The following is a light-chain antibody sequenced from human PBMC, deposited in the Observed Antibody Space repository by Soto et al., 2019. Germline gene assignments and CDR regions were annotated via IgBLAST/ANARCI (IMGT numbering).Light chain of an antibody. V-gene: IGKV3-15*01. Sequence: EIVMTQAPATLSVSPGERATLSCRASQSVSSNLALYQQKPGHALRLLIYVASTRATGIPARFSGSGSGTEFTLTISRLQSEDFAVYSCQQYNNWNTYTFGQGNKLEI. CDR1: QSVSSN. CDR3: QQYNNWNTYT. CDR2: VAS. J-gene: IGKJ2*01.